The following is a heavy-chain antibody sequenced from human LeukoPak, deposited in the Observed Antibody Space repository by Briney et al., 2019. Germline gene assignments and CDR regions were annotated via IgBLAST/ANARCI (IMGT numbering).Heavy chain of an antibody. CDR2: ISWNSGSI. D-gene: IGHD3-16*01. Sequence: PGRSLRLSCAASGFTFDDYAMHWVRQAPGKGLEWVSGISWNSGSIGYADSVKGRFTISRDNAKNSLYLQMNSLRAEDTAVYYCARDHLYYEISGPRFDYWGQGTRVTVSS. CDR3: ARDHLYYEISGPRFDY. V-gene: IGHV3-9*01. CDR1: GFTFDDYA. J-gene: IGHJ4*02.